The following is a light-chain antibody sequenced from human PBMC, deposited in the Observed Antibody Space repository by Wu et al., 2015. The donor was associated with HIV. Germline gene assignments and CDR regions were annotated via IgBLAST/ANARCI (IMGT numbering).Light chain of an antibody. CDR1: QGISSA. CDR3: QQFNSYRYT. CDR2: DAS. V-gene: IGKV1-13*02. J-gene: IGKJ2*01. Sequence: AIQLTQSPSSLSASVGDRVTITCRASQGISSALARYQQKPGKAPKLLIYDASSLESGVPSRFSGSGSGTDFTLTISSLQPEDFATYYCQQFNSYRYTFGQGTKLEIK.